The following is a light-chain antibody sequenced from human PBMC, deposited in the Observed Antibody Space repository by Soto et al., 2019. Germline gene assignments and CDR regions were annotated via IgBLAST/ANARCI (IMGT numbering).Light chain of an antibody. Sequence: DIQMTQSPSSLSASVGERVTITCRASQSISSYLNWYRQKPGKAPKLLIYAASSLQSGVPSRFSGSGSGTDFTLTISSLQPEDFASYYCQQSYSTPWTFGQGTKVEIK. CDR3: QQSYSTPWT. CDR1: QSISSY. CDR2: AAS. J-gene: IGKJ1*01. V-gene: IGKV1-39*01.